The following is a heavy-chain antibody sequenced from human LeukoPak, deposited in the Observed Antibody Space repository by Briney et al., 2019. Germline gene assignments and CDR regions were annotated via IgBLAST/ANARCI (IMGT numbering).Heavy chain of an antibody. CDR1: GYTFIDYY. Sequence: ASVKVSCKASGYTFIDYYMHWVRQAPGQGLEWMGWINPNSGGTNYVQKFQGRVTMTRDTSISTVYMELSRLRSDDTAVYYCARGARINYDFWSGYHPHGFDYWGKGTLVTVSS. CDR2: INPNSGGT. CDR3: ARGARINYDFWSGYHPHGFDY. V-gene: IGHV1-2*02. D-gene: IGHD3-3*01. J-gene: IGHJ4*02.